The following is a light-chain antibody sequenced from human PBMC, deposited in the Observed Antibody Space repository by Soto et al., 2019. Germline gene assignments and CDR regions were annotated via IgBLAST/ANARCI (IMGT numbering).Light chain of an antibody. V-gene: IGKV1-9*01. J-gene: IGKJ2*01. Sequence: DIQLTQSPSFLSASVGDRVTITCRASQGISSYLAWYQQKPRKAPKLLIYVASTLQTGVPSRFSGSGSGTEFTLTISRLQPEDFATYYCQQLSSYPQTFGPGTKLEIK. CDR1: QGISSY. CDR3: QQLSSYPQT. CDR2: VAS.